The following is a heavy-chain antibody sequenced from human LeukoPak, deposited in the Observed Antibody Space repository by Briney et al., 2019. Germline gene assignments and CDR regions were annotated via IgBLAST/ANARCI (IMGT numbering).Heavy chain of an antibody. CDR1: GFTFSRYW. CDR3: ARAPSEVGGYYPEYFRH. Sequence: GGSLRLSCEASGFTFSRYWMHWVRHAPGKGLVWVSRIKSDGKTNYADSVKGRFTIPRDNAKNTVSLQMNSLRADDTGVYYCARAPSEVGGYYPEYFRHWGQGTLVTVSS. V-gene: IGHV3-74*01. J-gene: IGHJ1*01. CDR2: IKSDGKT. D-gene: IGHD3-3*01.